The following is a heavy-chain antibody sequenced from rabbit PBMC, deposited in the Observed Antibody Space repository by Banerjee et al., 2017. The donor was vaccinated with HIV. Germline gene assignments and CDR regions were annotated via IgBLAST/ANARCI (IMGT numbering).Heavy chain of an antibody. CDR1: GFDFSSYW. CDR2: IDPVFGSA. J-gene: IGHJ4*01. V-gene: IGHV1S7*01. CDR3: ARRMVVAGAIYFNL. Sequence: QLKESGGGLVQPGGSLTLSCKASGFDFSSYWMCWVRQAPGKGLEWIGYIDPVFGSAYYARWVNGRFTISSHNAQNTLYLQLNSLTAADTATYFCARRMVVAGAIYFNLWGPGTLVTVS. D-gene: IGHD4-1*01.